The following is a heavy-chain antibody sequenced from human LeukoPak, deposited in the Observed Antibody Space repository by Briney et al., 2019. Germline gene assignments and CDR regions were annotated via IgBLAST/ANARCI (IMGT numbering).Heavy chain of an antibody. CDR2: ISYDGSNK. V-gene: IGHV3-30-3*01. CDR1: GFTFSSYA. D-gene: IGHD3-9*01. CDR3: ARDLWGHILTGYYHPNLDY. Sequence: GGSLRLSCAASGFTFSSYAMHWVRQAPGKGLEWVAVISYDGSNKYYADSVKGRFTISRDNAKNSLYLQMNSLRAEDTAVYYCARDLWGHILTGYYHPNLDYWGQGTLVTVSS. J-gene: IGHJ4*02.